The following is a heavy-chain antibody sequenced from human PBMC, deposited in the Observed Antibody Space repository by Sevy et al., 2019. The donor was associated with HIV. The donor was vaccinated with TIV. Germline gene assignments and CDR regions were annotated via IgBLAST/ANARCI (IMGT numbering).Heavy chain of an antibody. CDR2: ISAYNGNT. CDR3: ARQSGRGSGSPWDY. D-gene: IGHD3-10*01. CDR1: GYTFNSYR. V-gene: IGHV1-18*01. J-gene: IGHJ4*02. Sequence: ASVKVSCKASGYTFNSYRISWVRQAPGQGLEWMGWISAYNGNTNYAQKLQGRVTMTTDTSTSTAYMELRSLRSDDTAVYYCARQSGRGSGSPWDYWGQGTLVTVSS.